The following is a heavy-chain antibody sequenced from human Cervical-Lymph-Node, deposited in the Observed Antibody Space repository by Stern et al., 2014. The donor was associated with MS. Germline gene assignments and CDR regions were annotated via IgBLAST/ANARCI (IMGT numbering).Heavy chain of an antibody. CDR3: ARDRQLVEGHHYGMDV. D-gene: IGHD6-6*01. Sequence: EVQLVESGGGLLQPGGSLRLSCGASGFTFSTYWMHWVRQGPGKGLVWVSRINSGGSSTSYTDSVRGRFTISRDNAKNTVYLQMTSLRAEDTAVYNCARDRQLVEGHHYGMDVWGQGTTVTVSS. J-gene: IGHJ6*02. V-gene: IGHV3-74*01. CDR2: INSGGSST. CDR1: GFTFSTYW.